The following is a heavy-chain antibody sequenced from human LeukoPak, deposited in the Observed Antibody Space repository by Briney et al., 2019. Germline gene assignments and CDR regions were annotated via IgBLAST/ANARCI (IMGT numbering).Heavy chain of an antibody. CDR2: IIPIFGTA. Sequence: SVKVSCKASGGTFSSYAISWVRQAPGQGLERMGGIIPIFGTANYAQKFQGRVTITADESTSTAYMELSSLRSEDTAVYYCARDPHQGTPGDWGQGTLATVSS. J-gene: IGHJ4*02. CDR3: ARDPHQGTPGD. V-gene: IGHV1-69*13. D-gene: IGHD1-1*01. CDR1: GGTFSSYA.